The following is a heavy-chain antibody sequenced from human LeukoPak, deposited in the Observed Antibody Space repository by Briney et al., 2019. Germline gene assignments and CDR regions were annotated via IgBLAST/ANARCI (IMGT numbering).Heavy chain of an antibody. CDR2: IDGSGIST. J-gene: IGHJ4*02. D-gene: IGHD6-13*01. V-gene: IGHV3-23*01. CDR1: GFTFSSYA. Sequence: PGGSLRLSCAASGFTFSSYAMSWVRQAPGKGLEWVVSIDGSGISTYDAVSVKGRFTVSRDNSENRLYLQMNSLTDADTAVYYCAKDRLTSSWYFGFDYWGQGTQVTVSS. CDR3: AKDRLTSSWYFGFDY.